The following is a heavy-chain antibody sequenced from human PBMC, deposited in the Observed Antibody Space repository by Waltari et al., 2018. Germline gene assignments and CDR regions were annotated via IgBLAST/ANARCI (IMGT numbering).Heavy chain of an antibody. CDR1: GFTFDDYT. CDR3: AKVGLRFLEWSSYFDY. J-gene: IGHJ4*02. D-gene: IGHD3-3*01. Sequence: EVQLVESGGVVVQPGGSLRLSCAASGFTFDDYTMHWVRQAPGKGLEWVSLMSWDGGSTYYADSVKCRFTISRDNSKNSLYLQMNSLRTEDTALYYCAKVGLRFLEWSSYFDYWGQGTLVTVSS. V-gene: IGHV3-43*01. CDR2: MSWDGGST.